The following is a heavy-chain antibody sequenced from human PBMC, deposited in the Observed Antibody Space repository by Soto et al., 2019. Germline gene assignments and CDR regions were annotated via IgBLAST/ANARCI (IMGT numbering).Heavy chain of an antibody. CDR1: RFIFSASS. D-gene: IGHD3-3*01. J-gene: IGHJ1*01. V-gene: IGHV3-30*09. CDR2: ISGDGNTK. Sequence: PGGSLRLSCVASRFIFSASSMHWVRQAPGKGLEWVALISGDGNTKDYADSVKGRFAISRDNSRNRLYLQMDSLRLEDSALYYCASETNLFYDSWGQGTRVTVSS. CDR3: ASETNLFYDS.